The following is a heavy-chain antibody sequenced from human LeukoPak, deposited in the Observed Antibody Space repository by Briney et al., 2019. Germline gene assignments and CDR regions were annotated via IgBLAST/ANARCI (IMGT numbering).Heavy chain of an antibody. V-gene: IGHV1-2*02. CDR2: INPNSGGT. Sequence: GASVKVSCKASGYTFTGYYMHWVRQAPGQGLEWVGWINPNSGGTNYAQKFQGRVTMTRDTSISTAYMELSRLRSDDTAVYYCARRGTGGYGYYYYMDVWGKGTTVTVSS. J-gene: IGHJ6*03. CDR3: ARRGTGGYGYYYYMDV. CDR1: GYTFTGYY. D-gene: IGHD5-12*01.